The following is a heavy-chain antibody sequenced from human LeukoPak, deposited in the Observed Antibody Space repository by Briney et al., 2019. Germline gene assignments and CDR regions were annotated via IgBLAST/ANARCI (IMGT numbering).Heavy chain of an antibody. CDR3: ARVYEMIRGVIGSDAFDI. CDR2: IIPIFGTA. CDR1: GGTFSTYA. V-gene: IGHV1-69*05. J-gene: IGHJ3*02. Sequence: SVKVSCKASGGTFSTYAISWVRQAPGQGLEWMGGIIPIFGTANYAQKFQGRVTMTRDTSTSTVYMELSSLRSEDTAVYYCARVYEMIRGVIGSDAFDIWGQGTMVTVSS. D-gene: IGHD3-10*01.